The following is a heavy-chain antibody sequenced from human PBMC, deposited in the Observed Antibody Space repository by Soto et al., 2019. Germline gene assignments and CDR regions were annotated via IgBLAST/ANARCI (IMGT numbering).Heavy chain of an antibody. V-gene: IGHV1-2*02. CDR3: AKGGAIVAAGTRVYLYNAMDV. Sequence: ASVKVSCKASGYTFTGYYVHWVRQAAGQGLEWMGWINPNSGDTYLAQRFQGRVTMNRDTSIGTAYMELRGLTSDDTAEYYCAKGGAIVAAGTRVYLYNAMDVWGQGTTVTVSS. D-gene: IGHD1-26*01. J-gene: IGHJ6*02. CDR2: INPNSGDT. CDR1: GYTFTGYY.